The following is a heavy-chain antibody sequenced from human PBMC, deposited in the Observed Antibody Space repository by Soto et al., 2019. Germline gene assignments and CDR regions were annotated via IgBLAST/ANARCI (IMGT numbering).Heavy chain of an antibody. CDR3: TTDSFSSTTVGRFDY. D-gene: IGHD4-4*01. V-gene: IGHV3-15*07. CDR1: GFTFTDAW. Sequence: EVQLVESGGDLVKPGGSLRLSCAASGFTFTDAWINWVRQAPGKGLEWVGRSKSKAAVGTTDFAEHVKGRFAISRDDSYCMVYLQMNSPKTEDTAFYYSTTDSFSSTTVGRFDYWGHGTLVIVSS. CDR2: SKSKAAVGTT. J-gene: IGHJ4*01.